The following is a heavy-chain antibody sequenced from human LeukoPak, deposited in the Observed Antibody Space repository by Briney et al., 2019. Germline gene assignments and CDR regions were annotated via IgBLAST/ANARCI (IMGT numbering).Heavy chain of an antibody. CDR2: ISGSGGST. CDR1: GFTFSSYA. Sequence: PGGSLRLSCEASGFTFSSYAMSWVRQAPGKGLEWVSAISGSGGSTYYADSVKGRFTISRDNSKNTLYLQMNSLRAEDTAVYCCAKADAYYDILTGYSTRLTFDYWGQGTLVTVSS. CDR3: AKADAYYDILTGYSTRLTFDY. J-gene: IGHJ4*02. D-gene: IGHD3-9*01. V-gene: IGHV3-23*01.